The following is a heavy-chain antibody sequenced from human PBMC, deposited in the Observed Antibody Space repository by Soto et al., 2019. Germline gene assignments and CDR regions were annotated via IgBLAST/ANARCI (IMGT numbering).Heavy chain of an antibody. CDR1: GYTFTANA. D-gene: IGHD1-26*01. Sequence: QGQLVQSGAEEKKPGASVKVSCEASGYTFTANAVHWVRQAPGQRLEWMGWINTGKGNTYYSQNFQGRVTITRDTSASTVYMELSSLRSEDTAVYYCVRERLGALIDYWGQGTLVTVSS. CDR2: INTGKGNT. J-gene: IGHJ4*02. CDR3: VRERLGALIDY. V-gene: IGHV1-3*05.